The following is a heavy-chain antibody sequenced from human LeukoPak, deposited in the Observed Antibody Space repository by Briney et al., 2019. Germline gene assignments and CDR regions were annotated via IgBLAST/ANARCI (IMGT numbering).Heavy chain of an antibody. CDR1: GFTFSTYA. V-gene: IGHV3-23*01. CDR3: AKDLCSGGSCYYFDY. Sequence: GESVRLSCAASGFTFSTYAMSWVRQAPGKGLEWVSTISGDGGSTYYADSVKGRFTISRDNSTNTLYLQMDSLRAEDTGVYYCAKDLCSGGSCYYFDYWGQGTLVTVSS. CDR2: ISGDGGST. D-gene: IGHD2-15*01. J-gene: IGHJ4*02.